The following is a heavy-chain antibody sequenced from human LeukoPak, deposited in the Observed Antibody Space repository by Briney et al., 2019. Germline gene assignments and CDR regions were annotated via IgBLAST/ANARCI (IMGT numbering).Heavy chain of an antibody. CDR1: GFTFSSYS. CDR3: TRELLYHYYEY. Sequence: GGSLRLSCAASGFTFSSYSMNWVRQAPGKGLEWVSYISSSSSTIHYADSVKGRFTISRDNAKNSLYLQMNSLRTEDTAVYYCTRELLYHYYEYWGQGTLVTVSS. J-gene: IGHJ4*02. V-gene: IGHV3-48*01. D-gene: IGHD3-3*01. CDR2: ISSSSSTI.